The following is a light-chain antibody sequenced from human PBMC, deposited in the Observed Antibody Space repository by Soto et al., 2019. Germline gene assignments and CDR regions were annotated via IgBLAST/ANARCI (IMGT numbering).Light chain of an antibody. CDR2: GAS. J-gene: IGKJ1*01. Sequence: EVVMTHSPATLSVSQCRRATLPRRASQSISDTLAWYQQTPGQAPRLIIYGASRRATGFPARFSGSGSGTDFTLTISSLQSEDFAVYYCQQYDNWPWTFGQGTKVDI. CDR3: QQYDNWPWT. CDR1: QSISDT. V-gene: IGKV3-15*01.